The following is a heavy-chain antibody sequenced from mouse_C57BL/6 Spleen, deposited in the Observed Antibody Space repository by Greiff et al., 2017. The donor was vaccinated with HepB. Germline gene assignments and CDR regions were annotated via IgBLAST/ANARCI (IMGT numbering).Heavy chain of an antibody. V-gene: IGHV7-3*01. CDR1: GFTFTDYY. J-gene: IGHJ2*01. Sequence: EVKLMESGGGLVQPGGSLSLSCAASGFTFTDYYMSWVRQPPGKTLEWLGFIRNNANGYTTEYSASVKGRFTISRDNSHSILYLQMNALRAEDSATYYCARYSGQYCDYWGQGTTLTVSS. CDR3: ARYSGQYCDY. CDR2: IRNNANGYTT.